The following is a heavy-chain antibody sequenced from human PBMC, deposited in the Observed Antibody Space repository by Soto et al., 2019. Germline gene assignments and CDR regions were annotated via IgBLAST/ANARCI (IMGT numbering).Heavy chain of an antibody. CDR3: AAVNAYYGDAAGDYYGMDF. J-gene: IGHJ6*02. Sequence: QVQLQESGPGLVKPSETLSLTCTVSGGSISSYYWSWIRQPPGKGLEWIGVISYSGSTNYNPSLKSRATIPVDTTKTQPSPKLSAVTAADTAVYYGAAVNAYYGDAAGDYYGMDFWGQGTTVTVSS. V-gene: IGHV4-59*12. CDR1: GGSISSYY. CDR2: ISYSGST. D-gene: IGHD4-17*01.